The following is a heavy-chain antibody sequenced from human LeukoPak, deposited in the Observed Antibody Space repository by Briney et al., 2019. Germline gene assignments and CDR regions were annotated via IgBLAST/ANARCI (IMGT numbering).Heavy chain of an antibody. CDR3: AKVPSQYYYDSSGYGAFDI. D-gene: IGHD3-22*01. J-gene: IGHJ3*02. Sequence: GGSLRLSCAASGFTFSSYGMHWVRQAPGKGLEWVAVISYDGSNKYYADSVKGRFTISRDNSKNTLYLQMNSLRAEDTAVYYCAKVPSQYYYDSSGYGAFDIWGQGTMVTVSS. CDR1: GFTFSSYG. CDR2: ISYDGSNK. V-gene: IGHV3-30*18.